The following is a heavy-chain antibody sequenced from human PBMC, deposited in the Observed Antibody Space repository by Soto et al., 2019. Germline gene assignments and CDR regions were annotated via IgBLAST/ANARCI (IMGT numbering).Heavy chain of an antibody. CDR2: INLDGSEK. V-gene: IGHV3-7*05. CDR1: GFTFRTYW. CDR3: ARDGSTSWYSYDYHGMDV. Sequence: EVQLVESGGGLVQPGGSLRLSCAASGFTFRTYWLSWVRQVPGKGLEWVANINLDGSEKNYVDSVKGRFTISRDNARNSLYQQMSSLRAKDTALYYCARDGSTSWYSYDYHGMDVWGQGTTVTVSS. J-gene: IGHJ6*02. D-gene: IGHD5-18*01.